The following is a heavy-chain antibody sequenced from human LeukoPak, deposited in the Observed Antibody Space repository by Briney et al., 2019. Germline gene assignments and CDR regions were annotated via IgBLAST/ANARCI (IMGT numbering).Heavy chain of an antibody. Sequence: SETLSLTCTVSGYSISSGYYWGWIRQPPGKGLEWIGSIYHSGSTYYNPSLKSRVTISVDTSKNQFSLKLSSVTAADTAVYYCARAGHNHYYYMDVWGKGTTVTVSS. CDR3: ARAGHNHYYYMDV. J-gene: IGHJ6*03. CDR1: GYSISSGYY. V-gene: IGHV4-38-2*02. D-gene: IGHD2-21*01. CDR2: IYHSGST.